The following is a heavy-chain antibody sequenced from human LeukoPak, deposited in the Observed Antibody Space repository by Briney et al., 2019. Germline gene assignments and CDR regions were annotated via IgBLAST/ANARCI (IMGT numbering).Heavy chain of an antibody. Sequence: ASVKVSCKASGYTFTSYGISWVRQAPGQGLEWMGWISAYNGNTNYAQKLQGRVTMTIDTSTSTAYMELRSLRSDDTAVYYCARVSIVVVPAAHYYFDYWGQGTLVTVSS. J-gene: IGHJ4*02. CDR2: ISAYNGNT. CDR1: GYTFTSYG. V-gene: IGHV1-18*01. D-gene: IGHD2-2*01. CDR3: ARVSIVVVPAAHYYFDY.